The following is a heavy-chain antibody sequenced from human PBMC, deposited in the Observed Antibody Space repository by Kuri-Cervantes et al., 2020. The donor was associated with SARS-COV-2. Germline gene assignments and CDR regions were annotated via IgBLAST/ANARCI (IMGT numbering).Heavy chain of an antibody. CDR3: ARRLKDGPPDY. J-gene: IGHJ4*02. Sequence: SETLSLTCTVSGGSISSQSYYWGWIRQPPGKGLEWIGSIYHSGSTYYNPSLKSRVTISVDTSKNQFSLKLSSVTAADTAVYYCARRLKDGPPDYWGQGTLVTVSS. CDR2: IYHSGST. V-gene: IGHV4-39*07. CDR1: GGSISSQSYY.